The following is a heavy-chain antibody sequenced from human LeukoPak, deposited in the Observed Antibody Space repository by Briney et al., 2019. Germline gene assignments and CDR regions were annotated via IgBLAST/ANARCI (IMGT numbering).Heavy chain of an antibody. D-gene: IGHD1-26*01. CDR1: GGSLSSYY. CDR3: ARHARGSYPFDY. CDR2: IYYSGST. J-gene: IGHJ4*02. V-gene: IGHV4-59*08. Sequence: SETLSLTCTVSGGSLSSYYWSWIRQPPGKGLEWIGYIYYSGSTNYNPSLKSRVTISVDTSKNQFSLKLSSVTAADTAVYYCARHARGSYPFDYWGQGTLVTVSS.